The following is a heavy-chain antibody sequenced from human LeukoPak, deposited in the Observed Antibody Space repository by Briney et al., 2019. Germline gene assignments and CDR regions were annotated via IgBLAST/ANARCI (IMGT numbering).Heavy chain of an antibody. CDR3: AKKEMAVAGVIDY. J-gene: IGHJ4*02. Sequence: GGSLRLSCAPSGFTFRSYAMSWVRQAPGKGLEWVSAISGSGGSTYYADSVQGRFTISRDNSKNTLYLQMNSLRAEDTAVYYCAKKEMAVAGVIDYWGQGTLVTVSS. CDR2: ISGSGGST. CDR1: GFTFRSYA. V-gene: IGHV3-23*01. D-gene: IGHD6-19*01.